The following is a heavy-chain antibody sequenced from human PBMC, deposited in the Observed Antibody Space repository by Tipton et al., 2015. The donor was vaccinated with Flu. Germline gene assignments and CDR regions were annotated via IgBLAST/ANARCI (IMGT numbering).Heavy chain of an antibody. D-gene: IGHD6-13*01. CDR1: GGSISSSTYY. J-gene: IGHJ4*02. V-gene: IGHV4-39*07. Sequence: TLSLTCTVSGGSISSSTYYWGWIRQPPGKGLEWVGNIYYSGTTYYNPSLQSRVTISADTSKNQFSLQLSSVTAADMAVYYCARSGSKGSSPDYWGQGTLVTVSS. CDR2: IYYSGTT. CDR3: ARSGSKGSSPDY.